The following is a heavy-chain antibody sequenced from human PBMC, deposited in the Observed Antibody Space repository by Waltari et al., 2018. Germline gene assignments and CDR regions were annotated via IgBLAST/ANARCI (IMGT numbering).Heavy chain of an antibody. CDR3: ARDRHFSDGGAYYESGL. V-gene: IGHV1-69*13. J-gene: IGHJ2*01. Sequence: QVQLVQSGSEVKKPGSSVKVSCKASGGTFGSYAVSWVRQAPGQGLGWVGGIKPVLGTTSYAQKFQDRVTLIADDSSSTVYMELSSLKSDDTAVYYCARDRHFSDGGAYYESGLWGRGTLVTVSS. D-gene: IGHD2-21*01. CDR1: GGTFGSYA. CDR2: IKPVLGTT.